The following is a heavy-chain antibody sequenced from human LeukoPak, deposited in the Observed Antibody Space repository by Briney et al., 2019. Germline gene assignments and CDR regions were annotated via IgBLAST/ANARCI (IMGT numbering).Heavy chain of an antibody. CDR3: ARGDGITMVRGAKGWFDP. V-gene: IGHV1-46*01. Sequence: ASVKVSRKASGYTFTSYYMHWVRQAPGQGLEWMGIINPSGGSTSYAQKFQGRVTMTRDTSTSTVYMELSSLRSEDTAVYYCARGDGITMVRGAKGWFDPWGQGTLVTVSS. CDR2: INPSGGST. D-gene: IGHD3-10*01. J-gene: IGHJ5*02. CDR1: GYTFTSYY.